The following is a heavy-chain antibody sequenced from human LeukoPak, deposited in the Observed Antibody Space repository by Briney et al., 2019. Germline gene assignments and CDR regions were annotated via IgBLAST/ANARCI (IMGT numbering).Heavy chain of an antibody. CDR3: ASPAAAGTPDYYYGMDV. Sequence: GGSLRLSCAASGFTFSIYAMSWIRQAPGKGLEWVSYISSSGSTIYYADSVKGRFTISRDNAKNSLYLQMNSLRAEDTAVYYCASPAAAGTPDYYYGMDVWGQGTTVTVSS. V-gene: IGHV3-11*01. CDR1: GFTFSIYA. CDR2: ISSSGSTI. J-gene: IGHJ6*02. D-gene: IGHD6-13*01.